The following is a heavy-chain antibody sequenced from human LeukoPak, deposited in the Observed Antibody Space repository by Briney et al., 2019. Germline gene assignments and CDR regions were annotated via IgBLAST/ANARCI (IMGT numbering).Heavy chain of an antibody. CDR1: GGSFSGYY. CDR3: ARVSCSSTSCYGKTIDY. CDR2: INHSGST. J-gene: IGHJ4*02. V-gene: IGHV4-34*01. Sequence: PSETLSLTCAVYGGSFSGYYWSWIRQPPGKGLEWIGEINHSGSTNYNPSLKSRVTISVDTSKNQFSLKPSSVTAADTAVYYCARVSCSSTSCYGKTIDYWGQGTLVTVSS. D-gene: IGHD2-2*01.